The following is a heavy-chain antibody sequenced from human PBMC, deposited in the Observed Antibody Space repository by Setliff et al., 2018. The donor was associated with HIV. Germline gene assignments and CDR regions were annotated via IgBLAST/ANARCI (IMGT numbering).Heavy chain of an antibody. CDR1: GFSFNFYW. D-gene: IGHD6-19*01. V-gene: IGHV3-74*01. CDR2: ISSDGSST. Sequence: GGSLSLSCAASGFSFNFYWMHWVRQVPGKGLVWVSRISSDGSSTSNADSVMCRFTISRDNAKNMLFLQMDSLGVYDIGVDYCTNVRGSSCSILGDWGQGTLVTVSS. J-gene: IGHJ4*02. CDR3: TNVRGSSCSILGD.